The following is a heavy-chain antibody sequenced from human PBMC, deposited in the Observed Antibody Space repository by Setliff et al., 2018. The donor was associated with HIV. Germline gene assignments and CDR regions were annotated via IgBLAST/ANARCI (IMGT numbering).Heavy chain of an antibody. CDR3: ASAGAWQRNALDI. V-gene: IGHV1-46*01. Sequence: ASVKVSCKPSGYSFTNHYMHWVRQAPGQGLEWMGVINPTGGSTRNTQKFQGRVAMTRDTSTSTVYTELSSLRSEDTAVYYCASAGAWQRNALDIWGQGTMVTVSS. J-gene: IGHJ3*02. CDR1: GYSFTNHY. CDR2: INPTGGST. D-gene: IGHD5-12*01.